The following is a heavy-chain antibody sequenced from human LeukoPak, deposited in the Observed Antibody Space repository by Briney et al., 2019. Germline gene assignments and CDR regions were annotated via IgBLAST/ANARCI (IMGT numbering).Heavy chain of an antibody. Sequence: PGGSLRLSCAASGFTFSSFAMHWVRQAPGKGLEYVSAISSNGGNTYYANSVKGRFTISRDNSKNTLYLQMGSLRDEDMAVYYCARDDGHGYTSLDYWGQGTLVTVSS. J-gene: IGHJ4*02. V-gene: IGHV3-64*01. CDR1: GFTFSSFA. CDR2: ISSNGGNT. D-gene: IGHD5-18*01. CDR3: ARDDGHGYTSLDY.